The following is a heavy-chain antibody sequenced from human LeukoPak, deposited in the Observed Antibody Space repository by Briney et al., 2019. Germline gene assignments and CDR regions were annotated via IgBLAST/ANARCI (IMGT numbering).Heavy chain of an antibody. CDR2: IIPILGIA. D-gene: IGHD3-9*01. Sequence: SVKVSCKASGGTFSSYAISWVRQAPGQGLEWMGRIIPILGIANYAQKFQGRVTITADKSTSTAYMELSSLRSEDTAVYYCASPDYDILTGYYKRAEDFDLWGRGTLVTVSS. CDR3: ASPDYDILTGYYKRAEDFDL. J-gene: IGHJ2*01. CDR1: GGTFSSYA. V-gene: IGHV1-69*04.